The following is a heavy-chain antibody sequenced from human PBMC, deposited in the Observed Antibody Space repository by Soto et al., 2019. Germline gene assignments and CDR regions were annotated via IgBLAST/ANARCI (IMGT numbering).Heavy chain of an antibody. Sequence: EMQLLESGGGLVQPGGSLRLSCAVSGFTFSSYGMTWVRQAPGKGLEWISFSSATGSGTYYADSVKGRFTISRDNSKNPLYLQMPSLRADDTAVYYCAKDRRAGGNYGFYSDFWGQGALVSVSS. CDR3: AKDRRAGGNYGFYSDF. D-gene: IGHD1-7*01. J-gene: IGHJ4*02. CDR2: SSATGSGT. V-gene: IGHV3-23*01. CDR1: GFTFSSYG.